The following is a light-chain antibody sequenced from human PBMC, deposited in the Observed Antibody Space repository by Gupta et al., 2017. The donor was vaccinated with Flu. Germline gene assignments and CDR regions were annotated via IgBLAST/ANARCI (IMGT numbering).Light chain of an antibody. CDR2: GAT. CDR1: KSVSSN. CDR3: QQYNNWTPYT. J-gene: IGKJ2*01. V-gene: IGKV3-15*01. Sequence: ATLSVSPGERATLSCRASKSVSSNLAWYQQKTGQNPRLLIYGATNRATGIPDRFSGSGSGTEFTLNISSLESEDVAVYYCQQYNNWTPYTFGRGTKLEIK.